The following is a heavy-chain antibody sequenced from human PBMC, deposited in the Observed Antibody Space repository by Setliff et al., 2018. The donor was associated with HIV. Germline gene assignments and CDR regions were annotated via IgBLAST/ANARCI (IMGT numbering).Heavy chain of an antibody. J-gene: IGHJ5*01. CDR3: ARVRCSGANCFNWFDF. CDR1: GYSFSNFA. Sequence: ASVKVSCKASGYSFSNFAIHWVRQAPGQRLEWLGWINAGSGNTRYSQKFQDRLTITRDTSARTVYMGLSSLKSEDTAVYYCARVRCSGANCFNWFDFWGQGTLVTVSS. V-gene: IGHV1-3*01. CDR2: INAGSGNT. D-gene: IGHD2-15*01.